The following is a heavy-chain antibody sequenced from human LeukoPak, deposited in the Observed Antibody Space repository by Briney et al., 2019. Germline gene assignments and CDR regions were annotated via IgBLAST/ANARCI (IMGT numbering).Heavy chain of an antibody. CDR3: AMVVAATVAFDI. D-gene: IGHD2-15*01. J-gene: IGHJ3*02. CDR2: INPNSGGT. V-gene: IGHV1-2*02. CDR1: GYTFTGYY. Sequence: ASVKDSCKASGYTFTGYYMHWVRPAPGQGLEWMGWINPNSGGTNYAQKFQGRVTMTRDTSISTAYMELSRLRSDDTAVYYCAMVVAATVAFDIWGQGTMVTVSS.